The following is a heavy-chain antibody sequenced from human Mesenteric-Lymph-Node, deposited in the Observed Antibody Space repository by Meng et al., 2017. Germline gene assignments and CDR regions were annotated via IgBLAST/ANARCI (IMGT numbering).Heavy chain of an antibody. CDR2: IHYSGTT. D-gene: IGHD5-12*01. V-gene: IGHV4-30-4*08. CDR1: GGSVSSGGYY. Sequence: QVQLQESGPGLVKPSQTLSLTCTVSGGSVSSGGYYWTWIRQHPGKGLEWFGHIHYSGTTYYNPSLKSRIAIPLDTSKNQFSLNLNSVTAADAAVYYCARDSPGGYGYFDSWGQGTLVTVSS. J-gene: IGHJ4*02. CDR3: ARDSPGGYGYFDS.